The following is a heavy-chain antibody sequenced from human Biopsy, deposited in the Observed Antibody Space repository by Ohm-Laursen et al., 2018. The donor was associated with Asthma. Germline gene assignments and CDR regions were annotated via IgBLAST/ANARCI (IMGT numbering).Heavy chain of an antibody. CDR1: GYTFNSAG. V-gene: IGHV1-18*01. CDR3: ARAVDYSHYYGIDV. J-gene: IGHJ6*02. Sequence: SSVKVSCKTSGYTFNSAGITWVRQAPGQGLEWMGWISVYNGNTKVAQKLQDRVTMITDTSTTTAYMELRSLRSDDTAVYFCARAVDYSHYYGIDVWGQGTTVTVS. D-gene: IGHD3-10*01. CDR2: ISVYNGNT.